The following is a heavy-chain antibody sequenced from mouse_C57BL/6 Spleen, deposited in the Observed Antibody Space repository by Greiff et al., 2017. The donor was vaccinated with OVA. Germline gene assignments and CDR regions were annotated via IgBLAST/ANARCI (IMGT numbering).Heavy chain of an antibody. D-gene: IGHD4-1*01. Sequence: QVQLQQPGAELVKPGASVKLSCKASGSTFTSYWMQWVKQRPGQGLEWIGEIDPSDSYTNYNQKFKGKATLTVDTSSSTAYMQLSSLTSEDSAVYYCARGNWGNFDYWGQGTTLTVSS. CDR3: ARGNWGNFDY. CDR2: IDPSDSYT. J-gene: IGHJ2*01. V-gene: IGHV1-50*01. CDR1: GSTFTSYW.